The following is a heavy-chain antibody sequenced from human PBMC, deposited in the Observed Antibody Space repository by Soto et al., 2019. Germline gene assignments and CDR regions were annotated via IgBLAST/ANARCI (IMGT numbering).Heavy chain of an antibody. CDR2: ISGSGGST. V-gene: IGHV3-23*01. CDR3: AKAGGLILYDSSEEEYFDY. CDR1: GFTFSSYA. D-gene: IGHD3-22*01. Sequence: PGGSLRLSCAASGFTFSSYAMSWVRQAPGKGLEWVSAISGSGGSTYYADSVKGRFTISRDNSKNTLYLQMNSLRAEDTAVYYCAKAGGLILYDSSEEEYFDYWGQGTLVTLSS. J-gene: IGHJ4*02.